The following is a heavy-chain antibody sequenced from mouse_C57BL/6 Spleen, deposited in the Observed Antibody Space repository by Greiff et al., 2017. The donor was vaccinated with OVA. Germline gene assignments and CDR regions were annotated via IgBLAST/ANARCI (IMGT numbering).Heavy chain of an antibody. Sequence: ESGPGLVKPSQSLSLTCSVTGYSITSGYYWNWIRQFPGNKLEWMGYISYDGSNNYNPSLKNRISITRDTSKNQFFLKLNSVTTEDTATYYCARDDYFPYYAMDYWGQGTSVTVSS. V-gene: IGHV3-6*01. CDR1: GYSITSGYY. D-gene: IGHD2-4*01. CDR3: ARDDYFPYYAMDY. CDR2: ISYDGSN. J-gene: IGHJ4*01.